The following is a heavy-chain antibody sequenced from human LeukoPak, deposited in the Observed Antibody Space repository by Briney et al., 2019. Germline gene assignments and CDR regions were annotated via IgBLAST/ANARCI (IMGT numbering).Heavy chain of an antibody. Sequence: SETLPLTCTVSGGSISSYYWSWIRQPPGKGLEWIGYIYYSGSTNYNPSLKSRVTISVDTSKNQFSLKLSSVTAADTAVYYCARHYDILTFDYWGQGTLVTVSS. D-gene: IGHD3-9*01. V-gene: IGHV4-59*01. CDR3: ARHYDILTFDY. J-gene: IGHJ4*02. CDR2: IYYSGST. CDR1: GGSISSYY.